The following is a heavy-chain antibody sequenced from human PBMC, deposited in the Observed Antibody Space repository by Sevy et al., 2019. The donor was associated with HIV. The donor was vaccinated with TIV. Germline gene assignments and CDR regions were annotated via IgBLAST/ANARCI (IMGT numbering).Heavy chain of an antibody. CDR1: GFTFSNAW. CDR3: TTDRYDILTGYGYFDY. D-gene: IGHD3-9*01. V-gene: IGHV3-15*01. CDR2: IKSKTDGGTT. Sequence: GGSLRLSCAASGFTFSNAWMSWVRQAPGKGLEWVGGIKSKTDGGTTDYAAPVKGRFTISRDDSKNTLYLQMNSLKTEDTAVYYCTTDRYDILTGYGYFDYWGQGTLVTVSS. J-gene: IGHJ4*02.